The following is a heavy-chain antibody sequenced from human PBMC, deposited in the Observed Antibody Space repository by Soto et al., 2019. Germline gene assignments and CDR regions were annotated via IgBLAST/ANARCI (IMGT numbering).Heavy chain of an antibody. CDR2: IYPGDSDT. CDR3: ARTAAAGKYYYGMDV. Sequence: LKISCKGSGYSFTSYWIGWVRQMPGKGLECMGIIYPGDSDTRYSPSFQGQVTISADKSISTAYLQWSSLKASDTAMYYCARTAAAGKYYYGMDVWGQGTTVTVSS. D-gene: IGHD6-13*01. V-gene: IGHV5-51*01. J-gene: IGHJ6*02. CDR1: GYSFTSYW.